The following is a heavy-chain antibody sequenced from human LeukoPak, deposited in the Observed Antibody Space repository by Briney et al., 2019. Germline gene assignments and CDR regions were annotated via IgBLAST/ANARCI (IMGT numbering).Heavy chain of an antibody. J-gene: IGHJ4*02. V-gene: IGHV3-33*01. D-gene: IGHD6-19*01. Sequence: PGGSLRLSCAASGFTFSSYGMHWVRQAPGKGLEWVAVIWYDGSNKYYADSVKGRFTISRDNSKNTLYLQMNSLRAEDTAVYYCARVFGSGWCYFDYWGQGTLVTVSS. CDR3: ARVFGSGWCYFDY. CDR2: IWYDGSNK. CDR1: GFTFSSYG.